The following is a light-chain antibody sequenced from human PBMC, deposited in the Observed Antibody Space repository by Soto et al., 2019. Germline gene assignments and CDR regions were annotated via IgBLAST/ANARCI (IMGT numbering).Light chain of an antibody. V-gene: IGLV1-40*01. CDR3: QSFDSSRFDV. J-gene: IGLJ1*01. Sequence: QSVLTQPPSVSGAPGQRVTISCTGSSSNIGTGYDVHWYQQLPGTAPKLLIYGNSNRPSGVPDRFSGSKSGTSASLAITGLQAEDEADYYCQSFDSSRFDVFGTGTKVTVL. CDR2: GNS. CDR1: SSNIGTGYD.